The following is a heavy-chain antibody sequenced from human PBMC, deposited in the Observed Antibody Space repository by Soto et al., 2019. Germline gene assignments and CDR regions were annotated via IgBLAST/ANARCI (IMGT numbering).Heavy chain of an antibody. D-gene: IGHD2-15*01. CDR3: ARDWGYCSGGSCYLDAFDI. V-gene: IGHV1-3*01. Sequence: GASVKVSCKASGYTFTIYAMRWVRQAPGHRLEWMGWINAGNGNTKYSQKFQGRVTITRDTSASTAYMELSSLRSEDTAVYYCARDWGYCSGGSCYLDAFDIWGQGTMVTV. CDR2: INAGNGNT. J-gene: IGHJ3*02. CDR1: GYTFTIYA.